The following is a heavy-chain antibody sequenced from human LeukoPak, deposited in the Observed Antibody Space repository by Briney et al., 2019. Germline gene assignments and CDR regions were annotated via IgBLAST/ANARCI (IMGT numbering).Heavy chain of an antibody. CDR2: IYHSGST. V-gene: IGHV4-39*07. CDR3: ARAYYDFWGGGYFDY. D-gene: IGHD3-3*01. J-gene: IGHJ4*02. Sequence: PSETLSLTCTVSGGSISSSSYYWGWIRQPPGKGLEWIGSIYHSGSTYYNPSLKSRVTISVDTSKSQFSLKLSSVTAADTAVYYCARAYYDFWGGGYFDYWGQGTLVTVSS. CDR1: GGSISSSSYY.